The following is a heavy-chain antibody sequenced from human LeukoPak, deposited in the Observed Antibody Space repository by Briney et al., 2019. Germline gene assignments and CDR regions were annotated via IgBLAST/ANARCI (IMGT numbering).Heavy chain of an antibody. D-gene: IGHD1/OR15-1a*01. V-gene: IGHV4-34*01. CDR1: GGSFSGYY. CDR3: ARKTRHTQNKNWFDP. J-gene: IGHJ5*02. CDR2: INHSGSS. Sequence: SETLSLTCAVYGGSFSGYYWSWIRQPPGKGLEWIGEINHSGSSNYNPSLKSRVTISVDTSKNQLPLKLNSLTAADTAVYYCARKTRHTQNKNWFDPWGQGTLVTVSS.